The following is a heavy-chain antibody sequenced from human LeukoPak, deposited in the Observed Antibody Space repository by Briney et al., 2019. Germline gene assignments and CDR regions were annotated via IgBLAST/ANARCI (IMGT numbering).Heavy chain of an antibody. V-gene: IGHV3-48*02. CDR1: GFTFSSYN. CDR2: ISRSGSTI. Sequence: GGSLRLSCAASGFTFSSYNMNWVRQAPGKGLEWVSDISRSGSTIYFADSVKGRFTISRDNAKNSLYLQMNSLRDEDTAVYYCARLEYYYVSGNYYKLFDYWGQGTLVTVCS. D-gene: IGHD3-10*01. J-gene: IGHJ4*02. CDR3: ARLEYYYVSGNYYKLFDY.